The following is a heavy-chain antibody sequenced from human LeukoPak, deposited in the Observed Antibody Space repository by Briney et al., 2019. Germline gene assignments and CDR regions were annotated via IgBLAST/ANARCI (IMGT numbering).Heavy chain of an antibody. V-gene: IGHV3-23*01. J-gene: IGHJ4*02. CDR3: AKARTTYCSGGSCLTFDY. D-gene: IGHD2-15*01. CDR1: GFTFSSYA. Sequence: PGGSLRLSCAASGFTFSSYAMSWVRQAPGKGLEWVSAISGSGGSTYYADSVKGRFTISRDNSKNTLYLQMNSLRAEDTAVYYCAKARTTYCSGGSCLTFDYWGQGTLVTVSS. CDR2: ISGSGGST.